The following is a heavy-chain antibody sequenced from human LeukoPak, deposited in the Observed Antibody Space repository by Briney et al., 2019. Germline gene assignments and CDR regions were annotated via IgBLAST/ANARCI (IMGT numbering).Heavy chain of an antibody. CDR2: ISGSGGST. Sequence: AGGSLRLSCAASGFTFSSYAMSWVRQAPGKGLEWVSAISGSGGSTYYADSVKGRFTISRDNSKNTLYLQMNSLRAEDTAVYYCAKGISLYCGGDCADAFDIWGQGTMVTVSS. J-gene: IGHJ3*02. D-gene: IGHD2-21*02. V-gene: IGHV3-23*01. CDR1: GFTFSSYA. CDR3: AKGISLYCGGDCADAFDI.